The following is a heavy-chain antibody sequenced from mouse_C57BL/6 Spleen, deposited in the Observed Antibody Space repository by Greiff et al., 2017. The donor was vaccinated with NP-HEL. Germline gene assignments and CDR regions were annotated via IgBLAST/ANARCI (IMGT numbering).Heavy chain of an antibody. J-gene: IGHJ4*01. CDR3: ARGSYYSNYDAMDY. CDR2: IYPGSGST. Sequence: QVRLQQPGAELVKPGASVKMSCKASGYTFTSYWITWVKQRPGQGLEWIGDIYPGSGSTNYNEKFKSKATLTVAPSSSPAYMQLSSLTSEDSAVYYCARGSYYSNYDAMDYWGQGTSVTVSS. V-gene: IGHV1-55*01. CDR1: GYTFTSYW. D-gene: IGHD2-5*01.